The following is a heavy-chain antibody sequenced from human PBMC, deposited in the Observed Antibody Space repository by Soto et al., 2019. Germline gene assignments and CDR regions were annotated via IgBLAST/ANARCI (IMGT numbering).Heavy chain of an antibody. D-gene: IGHD3-9*01. J-gene: IGHJ2*01. CDR2: ISSSSSYI. CDR3: ARIPVLRYFDWFSNPHYWYFDL. V-gene: IGHV3-21*04. Sequence: GGSLRLSCAASGFTFSSYSMNWVRQAPGKGLEWVSSISSSSSYIYYADSVKGRFTISRDNAKNSLYLQMNSLRAEDTAVYYCARIPVLRYFDWFSNPHYWYFDLWGRGTLVTVSS. CDR1: GFTFSSYS.